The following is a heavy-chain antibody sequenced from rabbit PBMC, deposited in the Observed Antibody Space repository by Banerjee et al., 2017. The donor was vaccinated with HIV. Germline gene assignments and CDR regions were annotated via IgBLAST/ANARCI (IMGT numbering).Heavy chain of an antibody. Sequence: ASWAKGRFTISKTSSTTVTLQMTSLTAADTATYFCARGAGSTYYAFNFWGPGTLVTVS. D-gene: IGHD8-1*01. CDR3: ARGAGSTYYAFNF. J-gene: IGHJ4*01. V-gene: IGHV1S40*01.